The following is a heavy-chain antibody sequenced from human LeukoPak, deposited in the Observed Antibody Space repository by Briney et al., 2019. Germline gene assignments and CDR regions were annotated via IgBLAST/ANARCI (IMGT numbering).Heavy chain of an antibody. J-gene: IGHJ5*02. D-gene: IGHD1-26*01. CDR1: GYTFTGSY. Sequence: ASVKVSCKASGYTFTGSYLHWVRQAPGQGLEWMGLINPSGSSTIYAQKFQGRVTMTRDMSTSTDYMELSSLRSEDTAVYYCARDNSVGDYAWWFDPWGQGTLVTVSS. CDR2: INPSGSST. V-gene: IGHV1-46*01. CDR3: ARDNSVGDYAWWFDP.